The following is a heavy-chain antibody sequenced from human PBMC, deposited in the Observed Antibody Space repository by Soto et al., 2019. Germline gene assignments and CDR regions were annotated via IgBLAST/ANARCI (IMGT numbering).Heavy chain of an antibody. J-gene: IGHJ4*02. CDR3: ARIVYCGGDCFSFDY. Sequence: QVQLQESGPGLVRPSGTLSLTCAVSGDSISSGDWWTWVRQPPGERLEWIGEIFHSGTTNYNPSLKSRVPISVDKSKNQFSLKLSSVSAADTAVYYCARIVYCGGDCFSFDYWGQGTLVTVSS. CDR2: IFHSGTT. D-gene: IGHD2-21*02. CDR1: GDSISSGDW. V-gene: IGHV4-4*02.